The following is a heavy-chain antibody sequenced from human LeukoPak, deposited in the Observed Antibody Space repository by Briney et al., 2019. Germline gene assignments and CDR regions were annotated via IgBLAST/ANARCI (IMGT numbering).Heavy chain of an antibody. CDR1: GFTFSDYG. J-gene: IGHJ4*02. V-gene: IGHV3-30*18. Sequence: GGSLRLSCAASGFTFSDYGMHWVRQAPGKGLEWVAVISYDGSNRYYADSVKGRFTISRDPSKNTLYLQMNSLRAEDTAVYYCAKGLAVAGHFDYWGQGTLVTVSS. CDR2: ISYDGSNR. D-gene: IGHD6-19*01. CDR3: AKGLAVAGHFDY.